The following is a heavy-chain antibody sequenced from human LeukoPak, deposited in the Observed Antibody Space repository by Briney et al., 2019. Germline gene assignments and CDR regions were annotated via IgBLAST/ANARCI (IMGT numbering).Heavy chain of an antibody. CDR3: AKDLASGGYEGFDY. J-gene: IGHJ4*02. CDR2: ISSSSSYI. V-gene: IGHV3-21*01. D-gene: IGHD6-19*01. Sequence: GGSLRLSCAASGFTFSSYSMNWVRQAPGKGLEWVSSISSSSSYIYYADSVKGRFTISRDNAKNSLYLQMNSLRAEDTAVYYCAKDLASGGYEGFDYWGQGTLVTVSS. CDR1: GFTFSSYS.